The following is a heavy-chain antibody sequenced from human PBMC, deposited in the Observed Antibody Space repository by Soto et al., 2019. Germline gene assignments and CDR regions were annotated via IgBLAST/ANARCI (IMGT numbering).Heavy chain of an antibody. CDR1: GFTFNTYA. Sequence: QVQLMESGGGVVQPGRSLRLSCAASGFTFNTYAMHWVRQAPGKGLEWVAVITPDGTEQYYADSVKGRFTISRDNSRNTVYLQMDSLRAEDSAIYYCTTWLTAHFDYWGQGTLVSVSS. D-gene: IGHD6-19*01. CDR3: TTWLTAHFDY. V-gene: IGHV3-30*04. J-gene: IGHJ4*02. CDR2: ITPDGTEQ.